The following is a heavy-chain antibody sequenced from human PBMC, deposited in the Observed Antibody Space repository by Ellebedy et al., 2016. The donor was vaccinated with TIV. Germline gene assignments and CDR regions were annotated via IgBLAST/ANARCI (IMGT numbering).Heavy chain of an antibody. CDR3: ARDVRISSGWDGTDY. CDR1: GYTFTNYY. CDR2: IIPIFGTA. J-gene: IGHJ4*02. V-gene: IGHV1-69*13. Sequence: AASVKVSCKASGYTFTNYYMHWVRQAPGQGLEWMGGIIPIFGTANYAQKFQGRVTITADESTSTAYMELSSLRSEDTAVYYCARDVRISSGWDGTDYWGQGTLVTVSS. D-gene: IGHD6-19*01.